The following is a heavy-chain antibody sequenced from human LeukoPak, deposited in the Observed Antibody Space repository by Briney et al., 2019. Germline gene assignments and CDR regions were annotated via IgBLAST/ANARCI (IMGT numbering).Heavy chain of an antibody. CDR1: GFTFSSYA. J-gene: IGHJ2*01. D-gene: IGHD2-2*01. CDR2: ISGSGGST. V-gene: IGHV3-23*01. Sequence: GGSLRLSCAASGFTFSSYAMSWVRQAPGKGLEWVSAISGSGGSTYYADSVKGRFTISRDNSKNTLYLQMSSLRAEDTAVYYCAKGSSGYCSSTSCYSLDLWGRGTLVTVSS. CDR3: AKGSSGYCSSTSCYSLDL.